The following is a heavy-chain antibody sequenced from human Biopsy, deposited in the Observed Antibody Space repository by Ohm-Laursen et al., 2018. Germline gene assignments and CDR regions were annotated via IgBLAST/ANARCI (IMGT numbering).Heavy chain of an antibody. CDR1: GGSFTGHY. Sequence: GTLSLTCTVSGGSFTGHYWSWIRQPPGKGLEWLGHISYTGYTSYNASLKSRVTISVDTSRNHFSLRLSSLTAADTAVYYCARGSNDFGGLYFPRWGQGTLLTVSS. J-gene: IGHJ4*02. D-gene: IGHD4-23*01. CDR3: ARGSNDFGGLYFPR. V-gene: IGHV4-59*11. CDR2: ISYTGYT.